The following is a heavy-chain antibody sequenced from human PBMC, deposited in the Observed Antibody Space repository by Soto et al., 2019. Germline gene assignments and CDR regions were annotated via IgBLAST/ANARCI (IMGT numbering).Heavy chain of an antibody. CDR3: ARVVDYCDPYYYYGMDV. CDR1: GFTFSSYS. J-gene: IGHJ6*02. V-gene: IGHV3-21*01. D-gene: IGHD3-22*01. CDR2: ISCSTSYI. Sequence: EVQLVESGGGLVKPGGSLRLSCAASGFTFSSYSMNWVRQAPGKGLEWVSSISCSTSYIYYADSVKGRFNISRDNAKNSLYLQMNSLRAEDTAVYYCARVVDYCDPYYYYGMDVWGQGTTVTVSS.